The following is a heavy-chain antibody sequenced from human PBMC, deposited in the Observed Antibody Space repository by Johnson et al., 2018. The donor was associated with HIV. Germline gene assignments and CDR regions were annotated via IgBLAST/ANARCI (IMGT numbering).Heavy chain of an antibody. D-gene: IGHD4-23*01. Sequence: EVQLVESGGGVVRPGGSLKLSCAASGFTFNNYAMSWVRQAPGKGLEWVSGISGSAGSTYYTAYVKGRFTISRDNAKNTLYLQMNSLRAEDTAVYYCAKSPAKDHGGNSGAFDIWGQGTLVTVSS. CDR3: AKSPAKDHGGNSGAFDI. J-gene: IGHJ3*02. CDR1: GFTFNNYA. V-gene: IGHV3-23*04. CDR2: ISGSAGST.